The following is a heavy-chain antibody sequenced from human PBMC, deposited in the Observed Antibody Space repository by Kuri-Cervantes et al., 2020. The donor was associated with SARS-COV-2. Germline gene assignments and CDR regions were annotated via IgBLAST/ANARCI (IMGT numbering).Heavy chain of an antibody. CDR3: ARHQGVRWELPPYYYYYKDF. Sequence: GSLRLSCTVSGGSINSYYWSWTRQPPGKGLEWFGYIYSSGSTYYNPSLKSRVTISVDTSKNQFSLKLSSVTAADTAVYYCARHQGVRWELPPYYYYYKDFWGKGTTVTVSS. J-gene: IGHJ6*03. CDR2: IYSSGST. V-gene: IGHV4-59*08. D-gene: IGHD1-26*01. CDR1: GGSINSYY.